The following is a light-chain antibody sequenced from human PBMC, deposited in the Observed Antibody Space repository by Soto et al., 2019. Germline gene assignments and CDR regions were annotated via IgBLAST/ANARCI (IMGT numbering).Light chain of an antibody. CDR2: GAS. CDR3: QQYGNPRIT. V-gene: IGKV3-20*01. CDR1: QSVRNNY. Sequence: SPCTLSLSPGERATLSCRASQSVRNNYLAWYQQKPGQAPRLLISGASSRAAGIPDRFSGSGSETDFTLTISRLEPEDFALYFCQQYGNPRITFGQGTRLEIK. J-gene: IGKJ5*01.